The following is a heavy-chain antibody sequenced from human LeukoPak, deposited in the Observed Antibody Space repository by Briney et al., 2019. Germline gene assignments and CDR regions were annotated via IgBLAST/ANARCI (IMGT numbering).Heavy chain of an antibody. D-gene: IGHD3-3*01. CDR1: GFTFSSYS. Sequence: GGSLRLSCAASGFTFSSYSMNWVRQAPGKGLEWVSSISGSSSYIYYADSVKRRVTISRDNAKNSLYLQLNSLRAEDTAVYYCARDLGYDFWSGYPEAHWFDPWGQGTLVTVSS. CDR3: ARDLGYDFWSGYPEAHWFDP. CDR2: ISGSSSYI. J-gene: IGHJ5*02. V-gene: IGHV3-21*01.